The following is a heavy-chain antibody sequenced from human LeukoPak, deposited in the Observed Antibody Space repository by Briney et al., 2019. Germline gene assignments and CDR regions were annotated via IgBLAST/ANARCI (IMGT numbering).Heavy chain of an antibody. CDR3: ATLSGGPMVRGVLTQGWFDP. J-gene: IGHJ5*02. D-gene: IGHD3-10*01. CDR1: GGSFSGYY. CDR2: IYYSGST. V-gene: IGHV4-59*08. Sequence: SETLSLTCAVYGGSFSGYYWSWIRQPPGKGLEWIGYIYYSGSTNYNPSLKSRVTISVDTSKNQFSLKLSSVTAADTAVYYCATLSGGPMVRGVLTQGWFDPWGQGTLVTVSS.